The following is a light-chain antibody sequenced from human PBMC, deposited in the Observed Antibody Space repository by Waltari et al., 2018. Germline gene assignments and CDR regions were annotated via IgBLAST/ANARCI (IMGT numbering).Light chain of an antibody. CDR2: DAP. J-gene: IGKJ4*01. CDR1: QSISSW. CDR3: QQYKTFPLT. Sequence: DIQMTQSPSTLSASVGDRVTITCRASQSISSWLAWYQQKPGKVPKLLIDDAPSLESGVPSRFSGSGSGTEFTLTISSLQPDDFASYYCQQYKTFPLTFGGGTKVEIK. V-gene: IGKV1-5*01.